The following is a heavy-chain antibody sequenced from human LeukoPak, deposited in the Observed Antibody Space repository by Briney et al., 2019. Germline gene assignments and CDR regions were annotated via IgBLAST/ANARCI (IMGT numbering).Heavy chain of an antibody. V-gene: IGHV3-48*03. Sequence: PGGSLRLSCAASGFTCSSYEMKWVRQARGKGLEGVSYIRSSCRTIYYADSVKGRFTISSDNNKNSLYLQMNSLRAEDTAVYYCARDIPSYDYVWGSYRRSFSVDYWGQGTLVTVSS. CDR3: ARDIPSYDYVWGSYRRSFSVDY. D-gene: IGHD3-16*02. J-gene: IGHJ4*02. CDR1: GFTCSSYE. CDR2: IRSSCRTI.